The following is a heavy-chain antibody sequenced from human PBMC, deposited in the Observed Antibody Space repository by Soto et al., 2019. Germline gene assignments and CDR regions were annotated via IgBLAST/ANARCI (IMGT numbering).Heavy chain of an antibody. CDR3: TRKRFGMDV. CDR1: GFTFSNFW. CDR2: IKEDGSEK. V-gene: IGHV3-7*03. Sequence: EVQLVESGGGLVQPGESPRLSCAASGFTFSNFWMSWVRQAPGKGLEWVANIKEDGSEKDYVDPVKGRFTITRDNAKNSLYLQMNNLRAEDTAVYFCTRKRFGMDVWGQGTTVTVSS. J-gene: IGHJ6*02.